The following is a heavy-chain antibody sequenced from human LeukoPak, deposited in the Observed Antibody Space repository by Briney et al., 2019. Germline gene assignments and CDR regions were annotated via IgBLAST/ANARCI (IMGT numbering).Heavy chain of an antibody. J-gene: IGHJ5*02. Sequence: ASVKVSCKASGYTFTSYGISWVRQAPGQGLEWMGWISAYNGNTNYAQKLQGRVTMTTDTSTSTAYMELRSLRSDDTAVYCCARSGRGSSLGFWFDPWGQGTLVTVSS. V-gene: IGHV1-18*01. CDR1: GYTFTSYG. CDR2: ISAYNGNT. CDR3: ARSGRGSSLGFWFDP. D-gene: IGHD1-26*01.